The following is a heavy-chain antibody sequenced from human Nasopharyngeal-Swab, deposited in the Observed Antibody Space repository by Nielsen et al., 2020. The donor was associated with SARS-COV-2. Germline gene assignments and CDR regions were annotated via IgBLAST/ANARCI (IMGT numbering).Heavy chain of an antibody. CDR3: ARMEDYSNPNYYYYYMDV. Sequence: ASVKVSCKASGYTFTSYDINWVRQATGQGLEWMGWMNPNSGNTGYAQKFQGRVTMTRNTSISTAYMELSSLRSEDTAVYYCARMEDYSNPNYYYYYMDVWGKGTTVTVSS. CDR2: MNPNSGNT. J-gene: IGHJ6*03. D-gene: IGHD4-11*01. CDR1: GYTFTSYD. V-gene: IGHV1-8*01.